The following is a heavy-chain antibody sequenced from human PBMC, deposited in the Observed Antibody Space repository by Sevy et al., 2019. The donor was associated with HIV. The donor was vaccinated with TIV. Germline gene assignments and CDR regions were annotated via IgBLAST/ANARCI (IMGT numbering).Heavy chain of an antibody. CDR2: IYYSGSG. J-gene: IGHJ4*02. CDR1: GGSVSNGDYY. V-gene: IGHV4-30-4*01. CDR3: ASKRGYTHGPFES. Sequence: SETLSLTCDVSGGSVSNGDYYWSWIRQPPGKGLKWFGYIYYSGSGYYNPFLKSRVTISVDTSKNQFSLKLKSVTAADTAIYYCASKRGYTHGPFESWGQGTLVTVSS. D-gene: IGHD5-12*01.